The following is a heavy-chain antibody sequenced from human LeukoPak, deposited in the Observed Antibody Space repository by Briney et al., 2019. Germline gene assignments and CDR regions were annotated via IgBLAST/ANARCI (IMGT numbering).Heavy chain of an antibody. V-gene: IGHV3-23*01. CDR3: AKELRIAVAGYFDY. CDR1: GFVFRSYA. D-gene: IGHD6-19*01. J-gene: IGHJ4*02. CDR2: ISSSGGST. Sequence: GGSLRLSCAASGFVFRSYAMSWVRQAPGKGLEWVSGISSSGGSTYHADSVRGRFTISRDNSKNTLYLQMNSLRAEDTAVYYCAKELRIAVAGYFDYWGQGTLVTVSS.